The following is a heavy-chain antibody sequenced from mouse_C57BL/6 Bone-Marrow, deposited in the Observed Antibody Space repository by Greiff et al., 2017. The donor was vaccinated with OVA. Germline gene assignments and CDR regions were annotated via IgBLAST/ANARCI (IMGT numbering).Heavy chain of an antibody. Sequence: QVQLQQSGAELVKPGASVKISCKASGYAFSSYCMHWVKQRPGQGLEWIGQIYPGDGDTNYNGKFKGKATLTADKSSSTAYMQLSSLTSEDSAVYFCARYGVVAFDYWGQGTTLTVSS. CDR1: GYAFSSYC. CDR2: IYPGDGDT. J-gene: IGHJ2*01. CDR3: ARYGVVAFDY. D-gene: IGHD1-1*01. V-gene: IGHV1-80*01.